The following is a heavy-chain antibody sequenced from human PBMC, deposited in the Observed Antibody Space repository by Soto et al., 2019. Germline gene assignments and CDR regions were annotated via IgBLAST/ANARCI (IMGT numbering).Heavy chain of an antibody. CDR1: GYSFTSYW. CDR3: ARNVGGELGFCSITSCYVPYYYYYYRDV. Sequence: GETLKISCKGSGYSFTSYWIGWVRQMPGKGLEWMGIIYPGDSDTRYSPSFQGQVTISADKSISTAYLQWSSLKASDTAMYYCARNVGGELGFCSITSCYVPYYYYYYRDVGAEGTRVTVPS. D-gene: IGHD2-2*01. J-gene: IGHJ6*03. V-gene: IGHV5-51*01. CDR2: IYPGDSDT.